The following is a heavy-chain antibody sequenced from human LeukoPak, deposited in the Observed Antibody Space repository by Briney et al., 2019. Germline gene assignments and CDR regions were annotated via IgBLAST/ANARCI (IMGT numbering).Heavy chain of an antibody. V-gene: IGHV3-7*05. CDR3: AKDGGSRYCSSAGCDPFRY. CDR1: GFTFSSYW. J-gene: IGHJ4*02. Sequence: GGSLRLSCAASGFTFSSYWMSWVRQAPGKGLEWVANIKQDGSEKYYVDSVKGRFTISRDNAKNSLYLQMNSLRAEDTAIYYCAKDGGSRYCSSAGCDPFRYWGQGTLVTVSS. CDR2: IKQDGSEK. D-gene: IGHD2-2*01.